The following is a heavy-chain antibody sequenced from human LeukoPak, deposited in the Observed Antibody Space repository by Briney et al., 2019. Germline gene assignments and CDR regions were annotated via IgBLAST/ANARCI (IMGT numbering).Heavy chain of an antibody. J-gene: IGHJ4*02. CDR2: IHYRGST. D-gene: IGHD6-13*01. CDR3: ARLVGSSWYHEVLRGRDY. Sequence: PSETLSLTCTVSGGSISSSSFYWGWIRQPPGKGLQWIGYIHYRGSTYYNPSLKSRVTISVDTSKNQFSLKLSSVNAADTAVYYCARLVGSSWYHEVLRGRDYWGQGTLVTVSS. CDR1: GGSISSSSFY. V-gene: IGHV4-39*01.